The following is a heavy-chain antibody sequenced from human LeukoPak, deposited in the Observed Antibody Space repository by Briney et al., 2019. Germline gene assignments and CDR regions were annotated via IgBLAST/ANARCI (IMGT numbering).Heavy chain of an antibody. D-gene: IGHD6-6*01. V-gene: IGHV3-30*02. CDR2: IRYDGSNK. J-gene: IGHJ6*03. Sequence: GRSLRLSCAASGFTFSSYGMHWVRQAPGKGLEWVAFIRYDGSNKYYADSVKGRFTISRDNSKNTLYLQMNSLRAEDTAVYYCARDGYSSSSGGYYYYYMDVWGKGTTVTVSS. CDR1: GFTFSSYG. CDR3: ARDGYSSSSGGYYYYYMDV.